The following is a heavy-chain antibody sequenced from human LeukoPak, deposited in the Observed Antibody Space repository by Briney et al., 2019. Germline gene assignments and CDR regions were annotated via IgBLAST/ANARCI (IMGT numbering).Heavy chain of an antibody. J-gene: IGHJ4*02. V-gene: IGHV3-21*01. CDR2: ISTSSSYI. Sequence: PGGSLRLSCAASGFTLSTYNMKWVRQAPRKGLEWVSSISTSSSYIYYADSMKGRFTISRDNAKNSLNLQMNSLRAEDTAVYYCAKRSGIVGATKQGGFDYWGQGTLVTVSS. D-gene: IGHD1-26*01. CDR3: AKRSGIVGATKQGGFDY. CDR1: GFTLSTYN.